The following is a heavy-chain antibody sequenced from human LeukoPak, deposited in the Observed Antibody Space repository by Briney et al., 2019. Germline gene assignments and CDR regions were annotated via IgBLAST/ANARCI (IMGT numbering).Heavy chain of an antibody. CDR3: AKGSAAGRPYYFDY. Sequence: GGSQRLSCAASGFTFSNYAMSWVRQAPGRGLEWVSVISGGGGSTYYADSVKGRFTISRDNSKNTLFLQMNSLRAEDTAVYFCAKGSAAGRPYYFDYWGQGTLVTVSS. V-gene: IGHV3-23*01. D-gene: IGHD6-25*01. J-gene: IGHJ4*02. CDR1: GFTFSNYA. CDR2: ISGGGGST.